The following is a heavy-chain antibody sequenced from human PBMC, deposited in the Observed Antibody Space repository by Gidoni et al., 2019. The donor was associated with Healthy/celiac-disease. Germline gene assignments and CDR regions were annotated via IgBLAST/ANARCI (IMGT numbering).Heavy chain of an antibody. V-gene: IGHV3-73*01. CDR2: IRSKANSYAT. CDR3: RVVVEADEWLPNWGDY. Sequence: EVQLVESGGGLVQPGGALKLSCAGSGFPFSGSAMHWVRQASGKGLEWVGRIRSKANSYATAYAASVKGRFTISRDDSKNTAYLQMNSLKTEDTAVYYCRVVVEADEWLPNWGDYWGQGTLVTVSS. CDR1: GFPFSGSA. D-gene: IGHD2-15*01. J-gene: IGHJ4*02.